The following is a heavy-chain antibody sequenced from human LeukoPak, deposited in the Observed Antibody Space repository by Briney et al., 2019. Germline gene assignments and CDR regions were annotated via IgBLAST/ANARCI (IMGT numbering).Heavy chain of an antibody. V-gene: IGHV3-23*01. CDR3: AKTSRGNSGYDSPFDY. J-gene: IGHJ4*02. CDR2: VRGSGSDT. Sequence: PPGGSLRLSCAASGFTFSTYAMSWVRQAPGKGLEWVSAVRGSGSDTYYADSVKGRFTISRDNSKNTLYLQMNSLRAEDTAIYYCAKTSRGNSGYDSPFDYWGQGTLVTVSS. CDR1: GFTFSTYA. D-gene: IGHD5-12*01.